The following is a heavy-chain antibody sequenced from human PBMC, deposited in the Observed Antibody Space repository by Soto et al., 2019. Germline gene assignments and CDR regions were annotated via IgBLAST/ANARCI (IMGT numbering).Heavy chain of an antibody. CDR3: ARARYYGSGSYYNPKFHYGMDV. D-gene: IGHD3-10*01. Sequence: SETLSLTCSVSGGSINNNYYYWGWVRQPPGKGLEWIGSVSFTGTTYYSPSLKSRVTTSIDTSRNQFSLQLSSVTAADTAVYYCARARYYGSGSYYNPKFHYGMDVWGQGTTVTVS. J-gene: IGHJ6*02. CDR1: GGSINNNYYY. V-gene: IGHV4-39*01. CDR2: VSFTGTT.